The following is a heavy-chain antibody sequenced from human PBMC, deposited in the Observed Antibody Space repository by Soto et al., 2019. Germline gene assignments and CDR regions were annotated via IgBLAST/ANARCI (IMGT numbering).Heavy chain of an antibody. CDR1: GYSFANYW. J-gene: IGHJ6*02. Sequence: LGESLKISCKGSGYSFANYWIGWVRQMTGKGLEWMGVIYPGDSDTRYSPSFQGQVTISADKSINTAYLQWSSLKASDTAMYYCARRSSNSMDVWGQGTTVTVSS. V-gene: IGHV5-51*01. D-gene: IGHD4-4*01. CDR2: IYPGDSDT. CDR3: ARRSSNSMDV.